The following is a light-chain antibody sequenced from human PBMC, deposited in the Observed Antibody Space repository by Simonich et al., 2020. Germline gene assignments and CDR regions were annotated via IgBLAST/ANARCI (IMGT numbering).Light chain of an antibody. CDR1: SSDVGGYNY. CDR3: CSYAGSSTLV. Sequence: QSALTQPASVSGSPGQSITISCTGTSSDVGGYNYVSWYQQHPGKAPKLLIYEGSKRPSGVSNRFSGSKSGNTASLTSSGLQAEDEADYYCCSYAGSSTLVFGGGTKLTVL. V-gene: IGLV2-23*01. J-gene: IGLJ2*01. CDR2: EGS.